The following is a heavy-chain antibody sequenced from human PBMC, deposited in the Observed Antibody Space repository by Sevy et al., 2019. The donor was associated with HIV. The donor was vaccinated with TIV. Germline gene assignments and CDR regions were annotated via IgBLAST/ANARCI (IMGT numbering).Heavy chain of an antibody. Sequence: GGSLRLSCAASGFTFSSYAMHWVRQAPGKGLECVAAINSNGVTTYYADSVKGRFTISRDNSKNTLYLQMGSLRAKDMAVYYCARGGAFWSGYTDYWGQGTLVTVSS. V-gene: IGHV3-64*02. J-gene: IGHJ4*02. CDR3: ARGGAFWSGYTDY. CDR1: GFTFSSYA. D-gene: IGHD3-3*01. CDR2: INSNGVTT.